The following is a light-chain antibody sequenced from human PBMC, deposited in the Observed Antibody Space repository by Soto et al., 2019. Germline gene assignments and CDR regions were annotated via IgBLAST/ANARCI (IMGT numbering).Light chain of an antibody. V-gene: IGKV3D-15*01. Sequence: EIVMTQSPGTLFLSPGERATLSCRASQSVSSNLAWYQQKPGQAPRLLIYGASSRATGIPDRFSGSGSGTDFTLTISSLQSEDFAVYYCQQYNNWPATFGGGTKVDIK. J-gene: IGKJ4*01. CDR2: GAS. CDR1: QSVSSN. CDR3: QQYNNWPAT.